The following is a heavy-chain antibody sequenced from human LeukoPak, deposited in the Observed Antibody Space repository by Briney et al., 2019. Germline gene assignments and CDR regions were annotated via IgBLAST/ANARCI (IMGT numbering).Heavy chain of an antibody. D-gene: IGHD3-16*01. V-gene: IGHV4-59*12. J-gene: IGHJ5*02. Sequence: PSETLSLTCTVSGGSISSYYWSWIRQPPGKGLEWIGYIYYSGSTNYNPSLKSRVTISVDRSKDQFSLKLSSVTAADTAVYYCARVFGGPGFDPWGQGTLVTVSS. CDR3: ARVFGGPGFDP. CDR1: GGSISSYY. CDR2: IYYSGST.